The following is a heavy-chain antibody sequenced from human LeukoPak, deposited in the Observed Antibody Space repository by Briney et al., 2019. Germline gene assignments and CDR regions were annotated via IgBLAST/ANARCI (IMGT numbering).Heavy chain of an antibody. CDR3: ARDTAYGDGAFDI. CDR2: ISSSSSYI. J-gene: IGHJ3*02. Sequence: GGSLRLSCAASGFTFSNYSMNWVRQAPGKGLEWVSSISSSSSYIYYADSVKGRFTISRDNAKNSLYLQMNSLRAEDTAVYYCARDTAYGDGAFDIWGQGTMVTVSS. D-gene: IGHD4-17*01. CDR1: GFTFSNYS. V-gene: IGHV3-21*01.